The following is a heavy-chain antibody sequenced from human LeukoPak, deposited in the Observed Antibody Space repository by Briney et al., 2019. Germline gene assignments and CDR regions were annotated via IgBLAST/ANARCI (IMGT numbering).Heavy chain of an antibody. V-gene: IGHV4-39*01. Sequence: SETLSLTCTVSAASISSSSHHWGWIRQSLGKGLEWIGSVYYGRTTYYSPSLDSRVTISLDTSANQFSPQLNSVTAADTAVYYCVRHDGRGGATMGAFDSWGQGSLVTVSS. CDR3: VRHDGRGGATMGAFDS. CDR2: VYYGRTT. D-gene: IGHD4/OR15-4a*01. CDR1: AASISSSSHH. J-gene: IGHJ5*01.